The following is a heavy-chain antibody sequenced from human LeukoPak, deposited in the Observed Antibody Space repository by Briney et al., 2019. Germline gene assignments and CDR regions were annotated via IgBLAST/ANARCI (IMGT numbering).Heavy chain of an antibody. J-gene: IGHJ4*02. CDR3: ATAGMRFDFYFDY. D-gene: IGHD3-9*01. CDR2: ISGSGGST. Sequence: GGSLRLSCAASGFTFSSYAMSWVRQAPGKGLEWVSAISGSGGSTYYADSVKGRFTISRDNSKNTLYLQMNSLRAEDTAVYYCATAGMRFDFYFDYWGQGTLVTVSS. V-gene: IGHV3-23*01. CDR1: GFTFSSYA.